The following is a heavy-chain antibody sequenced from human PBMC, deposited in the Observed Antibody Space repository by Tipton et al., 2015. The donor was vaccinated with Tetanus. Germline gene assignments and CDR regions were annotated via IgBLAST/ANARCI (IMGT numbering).Heavy chain of an antibody. CDR2: IYSGGSST. CDR3: AKAMNDLRYALDI. J-gene: IGHJ3*02. D-gene: IGHD1-1*01. Sequence: QLVQSGGGLIQPGGSLRLSCAASGVTVSGNYMNWVRQAPGKGLEWVSVIYSGGSSTYYADSVRGRFTISRDDSKNTLHLQMNSLRAEDTAIYYCAKAMNDLRYALDIWGQGTLVTVAS. CDR1: GVTVSGNY. V-gene: IGHV3-23*03.